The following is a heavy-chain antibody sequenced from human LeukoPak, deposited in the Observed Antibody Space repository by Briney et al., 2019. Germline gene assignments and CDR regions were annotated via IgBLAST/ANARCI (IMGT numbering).Heavy chain of an antibody. Sequence: SETLSLTCTVSGGSISSGSYYWSWIRQPAGKGLEWIGRIYTSGSTNYNPSLKSRVTISVDTSKNQFSLKLSSVTAADTAVYYCARAPMHISTGYVNWFDPWGQGTLVTVSS. V-gene: IGHV4-61*02. D-gene: IGHD3-9*01. CDR2: IYTSGST. J-gene: IGHJ5*02. CDR3: ARAPMHISTGYVNWFDP. CDR1: GGSISSGSYY.